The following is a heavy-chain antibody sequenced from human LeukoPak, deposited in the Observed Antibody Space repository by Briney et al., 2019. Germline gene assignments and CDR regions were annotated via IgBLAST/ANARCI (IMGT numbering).Heavy chain of an antibody. D-gene: IGHD1-26*01. CDR2: IYSGGST. Sequence: GGSLRLSCAASGFTVSSNYMSWVRQAPGKGLEWVSVIYSGGSTYYTDSVKGRFTISRHNSQNTLLLQMNSLRAEDTAVYYCARVGGLDAFDIWGQGTMVTVSS. V-gene: IGHV3-53*04. CDR3: ARVGGLDAFDI. J-gene: IGHJ3*02. CDR1: GFTVSSNY.